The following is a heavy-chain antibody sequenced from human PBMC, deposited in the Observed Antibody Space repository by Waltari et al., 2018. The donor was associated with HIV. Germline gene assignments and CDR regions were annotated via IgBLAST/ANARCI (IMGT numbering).Heavy chain of an antibody. D-gene: IGHD2-21*02. J-gene: IGHJ3*01. CDR3: GAFLCAEDCRDGFDV. Sequence: ESGGGRANPGGTLKLSCSGSGFTFKTYSVSWIRQTPGRGLEWYPSLSDDSSFIYYADSVKGRFTVSRDNVRNSVFLQRNDVRAEDTATYFCGAFLCAEDCRDGFDVWGQGTMVTVS. CDR1: GFTFKTYS. V-gene: IGHV3-21*06. CDR2: LSDDSSFI.